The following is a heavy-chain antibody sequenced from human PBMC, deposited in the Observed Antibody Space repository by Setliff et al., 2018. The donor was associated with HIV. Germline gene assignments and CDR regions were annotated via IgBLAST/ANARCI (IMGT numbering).Heavy chain of an antibody. Sequence: GGSLRLSCAASGFTFSSYSMNWVRQAPGKGLEWVSSISSSSSYIYYADSVKGRFTISRDNAKNSLYLQMNSLRAEDTAVYYCAKDGISGGAYPPYYFDYWGHGTLVTVSS. J-gene: IGHJ4*01. CDR3: AKDGISGGAYPPYYFDY. V-gene: IGHV3-21*04. CDR2: ISSSSSYI. D-gene: IGHD2-15*01. CDR1: GFTFSSYS.